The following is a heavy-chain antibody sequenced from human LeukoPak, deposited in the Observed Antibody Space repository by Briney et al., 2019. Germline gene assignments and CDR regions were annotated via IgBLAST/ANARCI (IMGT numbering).Heavy chain of an antibody. J-gene: IGHJ4*02. D-gene: IGHD3-3*01. CDR2: IYYSGST. CDR3: ARVTDFSYYDFWSGYYYFDY. V-gene: IGHV4-59*01. CDR1: GGSISSYY. Sequence: SETLSLTCTVSGGSISSYYWSWIRQPPGKGLEWIGYIYYSGSTNYNPSLKSRVTISVDTFKNQFSLKLSSVTAADTAVYYCARVTDFSYYDFWSGYYYFDYWGQGTLVTVSS.